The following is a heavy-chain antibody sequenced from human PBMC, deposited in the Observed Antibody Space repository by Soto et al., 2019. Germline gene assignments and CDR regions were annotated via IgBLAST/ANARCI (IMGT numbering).Heavy chain of an antibody. CDR1: GFTFTSYW. J-gene: IGHJ4*02. CDR2: INSDGSST. V-gene: IGHV3-74*01. D-gene: IGHD5-18*01. Sequence: VQLVEAGGGLVQPGGSLRLSCAASGFTFTSYWMHWVRQGPGKGLEWVSRINSDGSSTSYADSVKSRFTISRDNAKNTLYLEMNGLRDDDTAIYYCAKRELYSTGLLHWGQGTQVSGTS. CDR3: AKRELYSTGLLH.